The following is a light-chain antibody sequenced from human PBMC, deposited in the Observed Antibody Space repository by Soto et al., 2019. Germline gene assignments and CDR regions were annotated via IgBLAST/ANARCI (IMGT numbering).Light chain of an antibody. CDR2: RAS. J-gene: IGKJ2*01. Sequence: QMTQSPATLSASVGDRVTITCRASQTISNWLAWYQHKPGKAPKLLISRASSLEAGVPSRFSGSTSGTDFTLVISCLQPDDFATYCGQHYNTFPPYTFSQRTKREI. CDR3: QHYNTFPPYT. CDR1: QTISNW. V-gene: IGKV1-5*03.